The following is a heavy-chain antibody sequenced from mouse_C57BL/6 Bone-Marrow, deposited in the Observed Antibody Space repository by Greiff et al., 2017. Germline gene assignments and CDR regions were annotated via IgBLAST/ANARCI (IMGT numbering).Heavy chain of an antibody. CDR1: GYTFTSYW. V-gene: IGHV1-69*01. J-gene: IGHJ4*01. D-gene: IGHD2-3*01. Sequence: QVQLQQPGAELVMPGASVKLSCKASGYTFTSYWMHWVKQRPGQGLEWIGEIDPSDSYTNYNQKFKGKSTLTVDKSSSTAYMQLSSLTSEDSAVYYCARGDGYYVDYWGQGTSVTVSS. CDR3: ARGDGYYVDY. CDR2: IDPSDSYT.